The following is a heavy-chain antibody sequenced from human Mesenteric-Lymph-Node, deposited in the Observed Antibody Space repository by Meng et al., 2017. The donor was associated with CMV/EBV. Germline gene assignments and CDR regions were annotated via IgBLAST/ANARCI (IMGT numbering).Heavy chain of an antibody. J-gene: IGHJ3*02. CDR2: INSDGSST. CDR1: GFTLNTYW. V-gene: IGHV3-74*01. D-gene: IGHD2-2*01. Sequence: GESLKISCVASGFTLNTYWMHWVRHTPGKGLVWVSRINSDGSSTTYADSVKGRFTISRDNAKNTLYLQMNSLRAEDTAVYYCARGRWDIVVVSAAQNDAFDIWGQGTMVTVSS. CDR3: ARGRWDIVVVSAAQNDAFDI.